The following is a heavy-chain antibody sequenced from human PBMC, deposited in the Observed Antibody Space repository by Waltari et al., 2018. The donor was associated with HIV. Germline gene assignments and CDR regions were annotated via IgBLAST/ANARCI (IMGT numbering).Heavy chain of an antibody. CDR3: ARDRGRRRGFFVY. CDR2: INPNTGDT. CDR1: GLTFIASY. D-gene: IGHD3-16*01. Sequence: QVQLVQSGAEVKKPGASVKISCKAFGLTFIASYMHWVRQAPGQGLEWMGWINPNTGDTNYAQKFQGRVTMTRDTSISIVYMDLSSLKSDDTAVYYCARDRGRRRGFFVYWGQGTLVTVST. J-gene: IGHJ4*02. V-gene: IGHV1-2*02.